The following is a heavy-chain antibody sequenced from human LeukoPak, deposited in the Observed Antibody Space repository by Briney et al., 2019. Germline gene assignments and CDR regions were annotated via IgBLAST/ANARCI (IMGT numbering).Heavy chain of an antibody. Sequence: PGRSLRLSCAASGFTFSSYAMHWVRQAPGKGLEWVAVISYDGSNKYYADSVKGRFTISRDNSKNTLYLQMNSLRAEDTAVYYCARDQDYSDRELYYYYGMDVWGQGTTVTVSS. J-gene: IGHJ6*02. D-gene: IGHD1-26*01. V-gene: IGHV3-30*04. CDR1: GFTFSSYA. CDR3: ARDQDYSDRELYYYYGMDV. CDR2: ISYDGSNK.